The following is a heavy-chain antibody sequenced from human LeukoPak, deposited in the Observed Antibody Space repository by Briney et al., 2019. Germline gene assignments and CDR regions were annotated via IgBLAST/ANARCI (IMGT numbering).Heavy chain of an antibody. D-gene: IGHD3-22*01. J-gene: IGHJ4*02. CDR2: ISGSGDNT. CDR1: GFTFSSYA. CDR3: ARRPGGYDSSGYSDY. V-gene: IGHV3-23*01. Sequence: GGSLRLSCAASGFTFSSYAMNWVRQAPGKGLEWVSAISGSGDNTYYADSVKGRFTISRDNAKNSLYLQMNSLRAEDTAVYYCARRPGGYDSSGYSDYWGQGTLVTVSS.